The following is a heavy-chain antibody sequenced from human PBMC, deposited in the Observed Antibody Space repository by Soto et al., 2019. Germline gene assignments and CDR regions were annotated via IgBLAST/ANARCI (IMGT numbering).Heavy chain of an antibody. D-gene: IGHD1-26*01. Sequence: EVQLVESGGGLVQPGGSLRLSCAASGFTFSSYGMHWVRQAPGKGLEYVSAISNGGGSTYYANSVKGRFTISRDNSKNTLYLQMGSLRAEDMAVYYWARRIGAIGYYYMDVWGKGTTVPVSS. CDR1: GFTFSSYG. CDR3: ARRIGAIGYYYMDV. V-gene: IGHV3-64*01. J-gene: IGHJ6*03. CDR2: ISNGGGST.